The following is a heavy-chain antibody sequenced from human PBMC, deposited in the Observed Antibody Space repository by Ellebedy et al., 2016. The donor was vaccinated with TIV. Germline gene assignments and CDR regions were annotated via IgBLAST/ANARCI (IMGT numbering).Heavy chain of an antibody. CDR3: AKGEVVTTIGAFDI. CDR2: IGTAGDT. J-gene: IGHJ3*02. Sequence: GGSLRLSCAASGFTFRSYDMHWVRQATGKGLEWVSAIGTAGDTYYPGSVKGRFTISRENAKNSLYLQMNSLRAEDTAVYYCAKGEVVTTIGAFDIWGQGTMVTVSS. V-gene: IGHV3-13*01. D-gene: IGHD2-21*02. CDR1: GFTFRSYD.